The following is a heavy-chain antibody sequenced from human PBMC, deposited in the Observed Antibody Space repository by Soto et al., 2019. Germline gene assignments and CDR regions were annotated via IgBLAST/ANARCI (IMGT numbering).Heavy chain of an antibody. CDR3: AKDRVYVSGGFDI. CDR2: ISGSGGST. J-gene: IGHJ3*02. CDR1: GFTFSSYA. V-gene: IGHV3-23*01. Sequence: GGSLRLSCAASGFTFSSYAMSWVRQATGKGLEWVSAISGSGGSTYYADSVKGRFTISRDNSKNTLYLQMNSLRAEDTAVYYCAKDRVYVSGGFDIWGQGTMVTVSS. D-gene: IGHD6-6*01.